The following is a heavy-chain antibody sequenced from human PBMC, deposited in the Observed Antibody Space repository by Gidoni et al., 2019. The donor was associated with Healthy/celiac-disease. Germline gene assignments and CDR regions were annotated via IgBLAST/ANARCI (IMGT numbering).Heavy chain of an antibody. D-gene: IGHD2-21*02. CDR1: GYTFTSYG. Sequence: QVQLVQSGAEVTKPGASVKVSCKASGYTFTSYGISWVRQAPGQGLEWMGWISAYNGNTNYAQKLQGRVTMTTDTSTSTAYMELRSLRSDDTAVYYCAREADCGGDCYPYYYYGMDVWGQGTTVTVSS. V-gene: IGHV1-18*01. CDR3: AREADCGGDCYPYYYYGMDV. CDR2: ISAYNGNT. J-gene: IGHJ6*02.